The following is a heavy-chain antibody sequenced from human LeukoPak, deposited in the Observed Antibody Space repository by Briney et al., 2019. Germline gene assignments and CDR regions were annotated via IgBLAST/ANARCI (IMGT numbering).Heavy chain of an antibody. Sequence: GGSLRLSCAASGFTFSSYGMHWVRQAPGKGVEWVAFIRYDGSNKYYADSVKGRFTISRDNSKNTLYLQMNSLRAEDTAVYYCAKGLRDRDIVVVTTHFDYWGQGTLVTVSS. J-gene: IGHJ4*02. CDR2: IRYDGSNK. V-gene: IGHV3-30*02. D-gene: IGHD2-21*02. CDR1: GFTFSSYG. CDR3: AKGLRDRDIVVVTTHFDY.